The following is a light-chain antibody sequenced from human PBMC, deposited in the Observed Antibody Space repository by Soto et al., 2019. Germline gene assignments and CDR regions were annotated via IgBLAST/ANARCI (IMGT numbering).Light chain of an antibody. Sequence: DIQMTQSPSSLSASVGDRVTITCRASQTISTYLNWYQQRPGKVPRLLIYAASSLQVGVPSRFSGSGSGAHFILTITRLQPEDFATYYCQQSFNNPWTFAQGTTV. CDR2: AAS. J-gene: IGKJ1*01. CDR3: QQSFNNPWT. V-gene: IGKV1-39*01. CDR1: QTISTY.